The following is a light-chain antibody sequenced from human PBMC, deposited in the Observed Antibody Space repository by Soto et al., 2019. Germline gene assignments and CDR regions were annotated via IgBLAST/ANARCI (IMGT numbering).Light chain of an antibody. V-gene: IGKV3-20*01. CDR1: QSVDSTY. Sequence: EIVLTQSPGTLSLSPGERATLSCRASQSVDSTYLAWYQQKPDQSPRLLIYATSTRAAGIPDRFSGSGSGTDFTLTISRLEPDDVAVSYCQQYDTSPPMYTFGQGTKVDIK. CDR2: ATS. J-gene: IGKJ2*01. CDR3: QQYDTSPPMYT.